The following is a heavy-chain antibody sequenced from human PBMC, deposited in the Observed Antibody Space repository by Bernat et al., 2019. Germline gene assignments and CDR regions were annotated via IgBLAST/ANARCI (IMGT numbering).Heavy chain of an antibody. CDR1: GFTFSNNA. D-gene: IGHD3-22*01. Sequence: VQLLESGGGLVQPGGSLRLSCVASGFTFSNNAMTWVRQAPGKGLEWVAVISYDGSNKYYADSVKGRFTISRDNSKNTLYLQMNSLRAEDTAVYYCAKFHVTMKAFDIWGQGTMVTVSS. CDR3: AKFHVTMKAFDI. V-gene: IGHV3-30*18. J-gene: IGHJ3*02. CDR2: ISYDGSNK.